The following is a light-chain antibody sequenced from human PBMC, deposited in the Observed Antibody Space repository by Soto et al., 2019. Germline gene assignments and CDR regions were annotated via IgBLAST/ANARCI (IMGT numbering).Light chain of an antibody. V-gene: IGKV3-15*01. Sequence: EVVMTQSPATLSVSLGDRATLSCRASQSVSSNLAWYQQKPGQAPRLLIYGASTRATGIPARFSGSGSGTEFTLTISSLQSEDVAVYSCQQYNNLPLTFGGGTKVEIK. CDR2: GAS. CDR3: QQYNNLPLT. CDR1: QSVSSN. J-gene: IGKJ4*01.